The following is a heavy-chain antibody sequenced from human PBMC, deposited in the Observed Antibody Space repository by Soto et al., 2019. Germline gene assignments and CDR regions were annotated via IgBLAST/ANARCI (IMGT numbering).Heavy chain of an antibody. J-gene: IGHJ6*02. CDR2: IYSGGVT. CDR3: ARDPSTTGYYGLDV. CDR1: GFTFKNYQ. Sequence: PXECLRLSCAASGFTFKNYQRNWVRQAPGKGLEWVSVIYSGGVTYYPDSVKGRFTTIRDTSKNTVYLQMNSLRADDTAMYYCARDPSTTGYYGLDVWGQGTTVTVSS. V-gene: IGHV3-53*01.